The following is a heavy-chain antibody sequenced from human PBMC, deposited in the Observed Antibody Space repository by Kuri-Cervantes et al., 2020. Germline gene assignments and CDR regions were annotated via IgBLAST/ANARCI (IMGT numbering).Heavy chain of an antibody. CDR3: ARGGRDGYRGYFDF. V-gene: IGHV3-66*03. Sequence: GESLKISCAASGFTVSREYMKWVRQAPGKGLEWVSAIYCNSRTYYADSVKGRFTISRDNSKNTLYLQMNSLRAEEAAVYYCARGGRDGYRGYFDFWGQGTLVTVSS. D-gene: IGHD5-24*01. CDR2: IYCNSRT. J-gene: IGHJ4*02. CDR1: GFTVSREY.